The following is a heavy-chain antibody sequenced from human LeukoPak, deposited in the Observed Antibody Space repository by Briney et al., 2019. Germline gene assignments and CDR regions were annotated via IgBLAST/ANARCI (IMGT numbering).Heavy chain of an antibody. D-gene: IGHD2-21*02. Sequence: GGSLRLSCAASGFTFSSYSMNWVRPAPGKGLEWGSSISSSSSYIHYADSVTGRFTISRDNAKNSLYLQMNSLRAEDTAVYYCASRVVVTATIWFDPWGQGTLVTVSS. J-gene: IGHJ5*02. V-gene: IGHV3-21*01. CDR3: ASRVVVTATIWFDP. CDR1: GFTFSSYS. CDR2: ISSSSSYI.